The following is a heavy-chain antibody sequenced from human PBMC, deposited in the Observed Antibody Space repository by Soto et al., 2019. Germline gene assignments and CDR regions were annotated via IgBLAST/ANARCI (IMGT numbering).Heavy chain of an antibody. J-gene: IGHJ1*01. CDR3: ASVVPAQRLFES. CDR2: IYHSWTT. Sequence: PSETRSRTCSVSDGSIINGNYSWSWVRQPPGKGLEWVGYIYHSWTTYYNPSLNSRVTISVDGRSNQFSLQLTSVMAADTAVYYCASVVPAQRLFESWGPGILVTVSS. V-gene: IGHV4-30-2*01. D-gene: IGHD3-16*01. CDR1: DGSIINGNYS.